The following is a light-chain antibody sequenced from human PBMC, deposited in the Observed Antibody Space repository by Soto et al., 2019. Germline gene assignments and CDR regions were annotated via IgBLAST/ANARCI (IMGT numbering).Light chain of an antibody. CDR1: SSDVGGYNY. J-gene: IGLJ3*02. CDR2: DVS. Sequence: QSVLTQPRSVSGSPGQSVTISCTGTSSDVGGYNYVSWYQQHPGKAPKLMIYDVSKRPSGVPDRFSGSKSGISASLTISGLQAEVEAYYYCCSYAGSYSWVFGGGTQLTVL. CDR3: CSYAGSYSWV. V-gene: IGLV2-11*01.